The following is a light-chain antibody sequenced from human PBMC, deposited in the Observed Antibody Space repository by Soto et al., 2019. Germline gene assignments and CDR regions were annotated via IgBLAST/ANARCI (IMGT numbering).Light chain of an antibody. CDR2: GAS. J-gene: IGKJ4*01. Sequence: EIVMTQSPATLSVSPGERATLSCRASQSVSNKLAWYQQKPGQAPRLLIYGASTRATGIPARFSGSGSGTEFSLTISSLQSEDFAVYYCQEYKHWHPVTFGGGTKVEIK. CDR3: QEYKHWHPVT. CDR1: QSVSNK. V-gene: IGKV3-15*01.